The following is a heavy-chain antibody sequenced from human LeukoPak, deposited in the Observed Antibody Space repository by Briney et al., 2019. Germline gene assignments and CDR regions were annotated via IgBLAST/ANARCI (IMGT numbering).Heavy chain of an antibody. CDR1: GFTFDDYA. CDR3: AKAYYYDSSGYYSTFDY. V-gene: IGHV3-43*02. J-gene: IGHJ4*02. D-gene: IGHD3-22*01. CDR2: ISGDGGST. Sequence: PGGSRRLSCAASGFTFDDYAMHWVRQAPGKGLEWVSLISGDGGSTYYADSVKGRFTISRDNSKNSLYLQMNSLRTEDTALYYCAKAYYYDSSGYYSTFDYWGQGTLVTVSS.